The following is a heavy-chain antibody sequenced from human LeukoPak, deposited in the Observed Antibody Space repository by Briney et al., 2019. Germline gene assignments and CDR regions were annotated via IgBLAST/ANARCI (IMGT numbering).Heavy chain of an antibody. CDR1: GYTFTSYG. V-gene: IGHV1-18*01. J-gene: IGHJ6*02. CDR2: ISAYNGNT. CDR3: AREDIVVVPAAMRAYYYGMDV. Sequence: ASVKVSCKASGYTFTSYGISWVRQAPGQGLEWMGWISAYNGNTNYAQKLQGRATMTTDTSTSTAYMELRSLRSDDTAVYYCAREDIVVVPAAMRAYYYGMDVWGQGTTVTVSS. D-gene: IGHD2-2*01.